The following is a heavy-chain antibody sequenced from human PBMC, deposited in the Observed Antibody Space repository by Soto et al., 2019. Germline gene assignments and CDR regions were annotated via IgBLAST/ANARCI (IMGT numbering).Heavy chain of an antibody. CDR2: ISGSGFKK. CDR1: GFTFENFG. Sequence: EVVLLESGGGLEQPGGSLRLSCAASGFTFENFGMSWVRQAPGKGLEWISSISGSGFKKYYADSVKGRFTISRDNSKSTAYLEMNNLTAKNTAVYPSAKNQGVDLVPLATVDWFDPWGQGSVVTDCS. D-gene: IGHD2-21*02. CDR3: AKNQGVDLVPLATVDWFDP. J-gene: IGHJ5*02. V-gene: IGHV3-23*01.